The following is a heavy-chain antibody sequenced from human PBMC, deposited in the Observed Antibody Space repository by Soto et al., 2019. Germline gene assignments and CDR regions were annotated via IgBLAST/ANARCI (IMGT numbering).Heavy chain of an antibody. J-gene: IGHJ4*02. CDR3: ARSGGSGSYGDCDH. CDR2: ISAYNGNI. Sequence: QVQLVQSGVEAKKPGASVKVSCKASGYTFTTYGVSWVRQAPGKGLEWMGWISAYNGNINYAQKFQGRVTMTTDTSTSTAYMELGSLRSDDTAVYYCARSGGSGSYGDCDHWGQGTLVTVSS. CDR1: GYTFTTYG. V-gene: IGHV1-18*01. D-gene: IGHD1-26*01.